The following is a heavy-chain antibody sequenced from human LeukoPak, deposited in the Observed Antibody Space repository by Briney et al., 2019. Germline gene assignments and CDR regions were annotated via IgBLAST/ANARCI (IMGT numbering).Heavy chain of an antibody. Sequence: ASVKDSCKASGYTFIGYYLHWVRQAPGQGLEWMVWINPNSGGTNYAQRFQVRVTMTRDTSISTAYMELSRLRSDDTAVYYCTRAYTGFEAFDYWGQGTLVTVSS. CDR2: INPNSGGT. CDR1: GYTFIGYY. D-gene: IGHD5-12*01. V-gene: IGHV1-2*02. CDR3: TRAYTGFEAFDY. J-gene: IGHJ4*02.